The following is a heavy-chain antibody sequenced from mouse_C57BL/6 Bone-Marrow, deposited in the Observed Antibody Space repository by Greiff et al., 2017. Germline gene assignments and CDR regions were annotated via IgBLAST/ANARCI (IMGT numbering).Heavy chain of an antibody. Sequence: EVNLVESGGGLVQPGGSLKLSCAASGFTFSDYYMYWVRQTPEKRLEWVAYISNGGGSTYYPDTVKGRFTISRDNAKNTLYLQMSRLKSEDTAMYYCARLGVYGNYLYAMDYWGQGTSVTVSS. CDR2: ISNGGGST. CDR1: GFTFSDYY. V-gene: IGHV5-12*01. CDR3: ARLGVYGNYLYAMDY. D-gene: IGHD2-1*01. J-gene: IGHJ4*01.